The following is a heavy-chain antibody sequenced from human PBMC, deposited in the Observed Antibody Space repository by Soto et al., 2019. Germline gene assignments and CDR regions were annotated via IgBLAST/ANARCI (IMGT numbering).Heavy chain of an antibody. V-gene: IGHV3-30*18. CDR2: ISFDGSNK. D-gene: IGHD3-3*01. CDR1: GFTFRSYG. Sequence: VQLVESGGGVVQPGKSLRLSCAASGFTFRSYGIHWVRQAPGKGLEWVAVISFDGSNKYYADSVKGRFIISRDNSKNTLYLQMNSPRPEDTAMYYCAKSMESWIGGMDVWGQGTTVTVSS. CDR3: AKSMESWIGGMDV. J-gene: IGHJ6*02.